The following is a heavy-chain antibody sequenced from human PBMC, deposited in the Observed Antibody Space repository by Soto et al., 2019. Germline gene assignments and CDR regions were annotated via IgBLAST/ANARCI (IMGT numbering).Heavy chain of an antibody. CDR2: IIPIFGTA. Sequence: SVKAACKAAGGAFSSHAMSWVRKAPGQGLEWMGGIIPIFGTANYAQKFQGRVTITADESTSTAYMELSSLRSEDTAVYYCARMPSGYYDSSGYYQVYWGQGTLVTVSS. CDR3: ARMPSGYYDSSGYYQVY. CDR1: GGAFSSHA. V-gene: IGHV1-69*01. J-gene: IGHJ4*02. D-gene: IGHD3-22*01.